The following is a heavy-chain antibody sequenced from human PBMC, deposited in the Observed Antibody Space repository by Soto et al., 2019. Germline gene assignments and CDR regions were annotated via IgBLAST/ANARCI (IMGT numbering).Heavy chain of an antibody. J-gene: IGHJ5*02. V-gene: IGHV3-23*01. CDR2: LSGSGGST. CDR3: AKDTVPVATPWFDP. Sequence: PGGSLRLSCAAPGVNFRNYAMSRVRQAPGKGLEWVSTLSGSGGSTYYADSVKGRFTISRDNSKNTLYLQMNSLRAEDTAVYYCAKDTVPVATPWFDPWGQGTLVTVSS. CDR1: GVNFRNYA. D-gene: IGHD2-2*01.